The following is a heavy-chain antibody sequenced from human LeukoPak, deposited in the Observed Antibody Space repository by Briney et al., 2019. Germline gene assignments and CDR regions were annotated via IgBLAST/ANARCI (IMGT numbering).Heavy chain of an antibody. D-gene: IGHD2-2*01. CDR2: IRYDGSNK. Sequence: GSLRLSCAASGFTFSSYGMHWVRQAPGKGLEWVAFIRYDGSNKYYADSVKGRFTISRDNSKNTLYLQMNSLRAEDTAVYYCAKDRGFEVPAAPDYWGQGTLVTVSS. V-gene: IGHV3-30*02. CDR1: GFTFSSYG. CDR3: AKDRGFEVPAAPDY. J-gene: IGHJ4*02.